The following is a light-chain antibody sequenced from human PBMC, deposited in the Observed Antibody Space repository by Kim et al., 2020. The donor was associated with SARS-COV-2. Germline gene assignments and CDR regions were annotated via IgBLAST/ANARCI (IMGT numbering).Light chain of an antibody. Sequence: DIQMTQSPSTLSASVGDRVTITCRASQDITTWLAWYQQRPGKAPNLLIYKASSLESGVPSRFSGSGSGTEFTLTISSLQPDDVATYYCQHYYRYPYSCGQGTKLEI. CDR1: QDITTW. CDR2: KAS. V-gene: IGKV1-5*03. J-gene: IGKJ2*01. CDR3: QHYYRYPYS.